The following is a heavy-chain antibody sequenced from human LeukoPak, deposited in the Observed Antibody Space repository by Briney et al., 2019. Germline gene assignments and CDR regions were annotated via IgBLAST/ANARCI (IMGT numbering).Heavy chain of an antibody. CDR1: EFTLRIYW. CDR2: IKQDGSET. J-gene: IGHJ4*01. D-gene: IGHD3-10*01. V-gene: IGHV3-7*01. CDR3: ARGWVRGSTSYYFDY. Sequence: GGSLRLSCVGSEFTLRIYWMIWVRQAPGKGLEWVANIKQDGSETYYVDSVKGRFTISRDNTKNSLYLQMNSLRAEDTAVYYCARGWVRGSTSYYFDYWGHGTLVTVSS.